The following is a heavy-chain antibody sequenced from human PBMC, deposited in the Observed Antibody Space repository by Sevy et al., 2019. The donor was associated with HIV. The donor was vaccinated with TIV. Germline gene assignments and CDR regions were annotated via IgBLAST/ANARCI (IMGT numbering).Heavy chain of an antibody. CDR1: GFTFSSYG. V-gene: IGHV3-30*18. CDR2: ISYDGSNK. Sequence: GGSLRLSCAASGFTFSSYGMHWVRQAPGKGLEWVAVISYDGSNKYYADSVKGRFTISRDNSKNTLYLQMNSLRAGETAVYYCAKDPMAVTGAFDIWGQGTMVTVSS. J-gene: IGHJ3*02. CDR3: AKDPMAVTGAFDI. D-gene: IGHD2-21*02.